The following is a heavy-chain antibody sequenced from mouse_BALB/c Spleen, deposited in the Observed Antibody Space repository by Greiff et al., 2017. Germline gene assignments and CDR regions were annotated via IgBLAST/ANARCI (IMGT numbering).Heavy chain of an antibody. J-gene: IGHJ4*01. D-gene: IGHD5-1*01. CDR3: ARYLYYAMDY. CDR2: ISYSGST. CDR1: GYSITSDYA. V-gene: IGHV3-2*02. Sequence: EVMLVESGPGLVKPSQSLSLTCTVTGYSITSDYAWNWIRQFPGNKLEWMGYISYSGSTSYNPSLKSRISITRDTSKNQFFLQLNSVTTEDTATYYSARYLYYAMDYWGQGTSVTVSS.